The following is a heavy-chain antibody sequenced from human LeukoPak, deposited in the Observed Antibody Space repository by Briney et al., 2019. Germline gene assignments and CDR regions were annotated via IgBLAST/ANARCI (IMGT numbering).Heavy chain of an antibody. CDR1: GFTFSSYA. J-gene: IGHJ6*02. D-gene: IGHD6-13*01. V-gene: IGHV3-23*01. CDR3: AECAAFGSSSWYAMGLYYYYGMDF. Sequence: GGSLRLSCAASGFTFSSYAMSWVRQAPGKGLEWVSAISGSGGSTYYADSVRGRFTISRDNSKNTLYLQMNSLRAEDTAAYDCAECAAFGSSSWYAMGLYYYYGMDFWGQGTTVTVSS. CDR2: ISGSGGST.